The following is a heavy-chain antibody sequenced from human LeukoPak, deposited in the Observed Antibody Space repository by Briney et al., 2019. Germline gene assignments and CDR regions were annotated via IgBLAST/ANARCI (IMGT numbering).Heavy chain of an antibody. CDR2: INHNGST. CDR3: ARGGSHSSSWLFWFDP. D-gene: IGHD6-13*01. J-gene: IGHJ5*02. Sequence: SETLSLTCAVYGGSFSGYYWGWIRQPPGKGLEWIGEINHNGSTKYNPSLMSRVSMSVDTSKNQFSLRLTSVTAADTAVYYCARGGSHSSSWLFWFDPWGLGNLVTVSS. CDR1: GGSFSGYY. V-gene: IGHV4-34*01.